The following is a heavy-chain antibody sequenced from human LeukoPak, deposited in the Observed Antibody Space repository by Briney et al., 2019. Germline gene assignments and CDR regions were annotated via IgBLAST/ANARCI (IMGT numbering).Heavy chain of an antibody. V-gene: IGHV3-11*01. Sequence: GGSLRLSCAASGFTFSDYYMTWIRQPPGKGLEWVSYISSSGSTTHYADSVKGRFTISRDNAKNSLCLQMNSLRAEDTAVYYCARVRSSGSPLDYWGQEPWSPSPQ. CDR2: ISSSGSTT. J-gene: IGHJ4*01. CDR3: ARVRSSGSPLDY. D-gene: IGHD3-22*01. CDR1: GFTFSDYY.